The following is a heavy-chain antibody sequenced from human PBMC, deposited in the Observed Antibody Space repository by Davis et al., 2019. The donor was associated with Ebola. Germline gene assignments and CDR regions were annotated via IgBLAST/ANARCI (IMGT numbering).Heavy chain of an antibody. CDR1: GASFSGYY. Sequence: MPSETLSPTCALHGASFSGYYWSWTRQLPGKGLEWIGEINYSGSTNYNPSLKSRVTISVDTSKNQFSLKLSSVTAADTAVYYCARARYYYGRGRLDPWGQGTLVTVSS. J-gene: IGHJ5*02. V-gene: IGHV4-34*01. CDR2: INYSGST. D-gene: IGHD3-10*02. CDR3: ARARYYYGRGRLDP.